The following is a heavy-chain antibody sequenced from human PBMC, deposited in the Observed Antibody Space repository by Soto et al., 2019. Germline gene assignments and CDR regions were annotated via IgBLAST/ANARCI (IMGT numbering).Heavy chain of an antibody. CDR3: AREYKDSDWFDS. D-gene: IGHD1-20*01. J-gene: IGHJ5*01. CDR1: GYTFSDYF. CDR2: INSKSGST. Sequence: ASVKVSCKASGYTFSDYFVHWVRQAPGQGLEWMGWINSKSGSTDYAQRFKGRVTMTRDTSITTAYMEVSRLRFDDTAVYYCAREYKDSDWFDSWGQGALVTAPQ. V-gene: IGHV1-2*02.